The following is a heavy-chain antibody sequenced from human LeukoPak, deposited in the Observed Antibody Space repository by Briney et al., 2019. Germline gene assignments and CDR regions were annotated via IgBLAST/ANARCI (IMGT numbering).Heavy chain of an antibody. J-gene: IGHJ6*03. CDR2: IHPSGST. CDR1: GFSLSTSGM. D-gene: IGHD3-3*01. CDR3: ARDVLEWYYYMDV. Sequence: SGPALVKPTQTLTLTCTFSGFSLSTSGMCVSWIRQPAGKGLEWIGRIHPSGSTNYNPSLKSRVTISVDTSKNQFSLKLSSVTAADTAVYYCARDVLEWYYYMDVWGKGTTVTVSS. V-gene: IGHV4-61*02.